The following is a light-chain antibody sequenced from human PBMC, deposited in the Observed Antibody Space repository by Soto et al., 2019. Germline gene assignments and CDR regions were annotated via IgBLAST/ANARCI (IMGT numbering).Light chain of an antibody. CDR2: SAS. V-gene: IGKV3-15*01. CDR3: QQYNNWPPWT. J-gene: IGKJ1*01. Sequence: EIVMTQSPATLSVSPGERATLSCRASQTVSTNLAWYQQKPGQAPRLLIYSASTRASSFPDRFSGSGSGTEFTLTINSLQSEDSAVYYCQQYNNWPPWTFGQGTKVDIK. CDR1: QTVSTN.